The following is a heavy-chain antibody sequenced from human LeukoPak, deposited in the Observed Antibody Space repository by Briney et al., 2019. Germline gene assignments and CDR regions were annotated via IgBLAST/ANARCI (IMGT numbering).Heavy chain of an antibody. CDR3: AKWPSYYYDSSGYYFVNY. J-gene: IGHJ4*02. CDR1: GFTFSSYA. D-gene: IGHD3-22*01. V-gene: IGHV3-23*01. Sequence: GGSLRLSCAASGFTFSSYAMSWVRQAPGKGLEWVSAISGSGGSTYYADSVKGRFTISRDNSKNTLYLQMNSLRAEDTAVYYCAKWPSYYYDSSGYYFVNYWGQGTLVTVSS. CDR2: ISGSGGST.